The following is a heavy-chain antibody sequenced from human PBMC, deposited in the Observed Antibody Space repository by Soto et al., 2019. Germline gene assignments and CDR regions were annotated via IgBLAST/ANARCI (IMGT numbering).Heavy chain of an antibody. V-gene: IGHV1-58*02. J-gene: IGHJ4*02. CDR3: AAAGTYYDFWSGYLLY. CDR1: GFTFTSSA. D-gene: IGHD3-3*01. CDR2: IVVGSGNT. Sequence: SVKVSCKASGFTFTSSAMQWVRQARGQRLEWIGWIVVGSGNTNYAQKFQERVTITRDMSTSTAYMELSSLRSEDTAVYYCAAAGTYYDFWSGYLLYWRQGTLVSVSS.